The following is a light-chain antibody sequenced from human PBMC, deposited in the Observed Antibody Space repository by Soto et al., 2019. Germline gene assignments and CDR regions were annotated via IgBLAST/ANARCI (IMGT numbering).Light chain of an antibody. CDR1: QSVASSY. Sequence: EIVLTQSPRSLSLSPGERATLSCMVCQSVASSYTARYQQSPGQAPRLVIYGAFGSATGSPDRISVRGSGIDFTLTIRSLQPEDFATYYCQQFNKFPFTVGPGTKVDNK. CDR3: QQFNKFPFT. V-gene: IGKV3-20*01. J-gene: IGKJ3*01. CDR2: GAF.